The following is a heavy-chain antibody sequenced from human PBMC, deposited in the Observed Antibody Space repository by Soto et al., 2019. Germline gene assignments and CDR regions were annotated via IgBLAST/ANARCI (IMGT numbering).Heavy chain of an antibody. V-gene: IGHV4-4*07. J-gene: IGHJ5*02. CDR2: IYNGLNT. D-gene: IGHD2-21*01. Sequence: SETLSLTCTVSGTSISSYYWSWIRQPAGKGLEWIGRIYNGLNTNYNPALKSRVTMSVDTSKNQFSLNLTSVTAAGTAVYYCARVVTNWFDPWGQGTLVTVSS. CDR1: GTSISSYY. CDR3: ARVVTNWFDP.